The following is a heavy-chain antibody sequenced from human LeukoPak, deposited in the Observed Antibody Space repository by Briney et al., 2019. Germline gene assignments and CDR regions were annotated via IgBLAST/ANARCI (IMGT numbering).Heavy chain of an antibody. CDR1: GYTFTSYG. Sequence: ASVKLSCKASGYTFTSYGISWVRQAPGQGLEWMGWISAYNGNTNYAQKLQGRVTMTTDTSTSTAYMELRSLRSDDTAVYYCARALLLRFLEWLLPKSDAFDIWGQGTMVTVSS. V-gene: IGHV1-18*01. D-gene: IGHD3-3*01. J-gene: IGHJ3*02. CDR2: ISAYNGNT. CDR3: ARALLLRFLEWLLPKSDAFDI.